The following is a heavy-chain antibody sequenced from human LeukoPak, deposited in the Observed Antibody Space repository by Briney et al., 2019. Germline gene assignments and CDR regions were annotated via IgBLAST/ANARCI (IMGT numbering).Heavy chain of an antibody. J-gene: IGHJ4*02. Sequence: PGGSLRLSCAASGFTFSSYAMHWVRQAPGKGLEWVAVISYDGSNKYYADSVKGRFTISRDNSKNTLYLQMNSLRAEDTAVYYCARGRYYDFWSGYQKGSGYFDYWGQGTLVTVSS. CDR2: ISYDGSNK. V-gene: IGHV3-30-3*01. CDR3: ARGRYYDFWSGYQKGSGYFDY. CDR1: GFTFSSYA. D-gene: IGHD3-3*01.